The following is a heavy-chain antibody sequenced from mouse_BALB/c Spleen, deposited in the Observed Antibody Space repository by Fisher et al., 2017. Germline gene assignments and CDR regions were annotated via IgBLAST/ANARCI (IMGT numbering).Heavy chain of an antibody. CDR3: ARSMALYYAMDY. V-gene: IGHV5-17*02. J-gene: IGHJ4*01. Sequence: RFTISRDNPKNTLFLQTTSLRSEDTAMYYCARSMALYYAMDYWGQGTSVTVSS.